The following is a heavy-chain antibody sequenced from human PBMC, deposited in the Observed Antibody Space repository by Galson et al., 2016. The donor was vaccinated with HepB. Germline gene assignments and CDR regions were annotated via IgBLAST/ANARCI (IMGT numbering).Heavy chain of an antibody. V-gene: IGHV1-69*13. D-gene: IGHD1-20*01. Sequence: SVKVSCKASGGTFSSYAIRWVRQVPGHGLEWMGVIIPIFGTTNYARKFHGRITITADESTSTAYLELSSLRSEDTAVYYCATDSRITGTNFHFDYWGHGTLVTVSS. J-gene: IGHJ4*01. CDR1: GGTFSSYA. CDR2: IIPIFGTT. CDR3: ATDSRITGTNFHFDY.